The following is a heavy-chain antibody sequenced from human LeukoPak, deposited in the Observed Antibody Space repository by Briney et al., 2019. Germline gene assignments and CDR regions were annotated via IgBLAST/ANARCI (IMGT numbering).Heavy chain of an antibody. Sequence: SETLSLTCPVSGGSISLYYGSWIRQPPGKGLEWIGYFYDTRSPKYNPSLERRVTISVDMSRNQFSLNLTSVTAADTAVYYCARGRGSLTYWGQGTLATVSS. D-gene: IGHD3-10*01. V-gene: IGHV4-59*01. CDR2: FYDTRSP. CDR1: GGSISLYY. CDR3: ARGRGSLTY. J-gene: IGHJ4*02.